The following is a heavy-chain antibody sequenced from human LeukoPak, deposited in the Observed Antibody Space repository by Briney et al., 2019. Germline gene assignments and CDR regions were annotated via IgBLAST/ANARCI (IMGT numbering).Heavy chain of an antibody. J-gene: IGHJ5*02. Sequence: PSETLSLTCTVSGGSISSSNYYCGWIRQSPGKGLEWIGTIYYSVSTYYNPALKSRVTISIDTSKNQFSLKLKSVTAADTAVYYCARPKVGDGDYAGNWFDPWGQGILVTVSS. V-gene: IGHV4-39*01. CDR1: GGSISSSNYY. D-gene: IGHD4-17*01. CDR3: ARPKVGDGDYAGNWFDP. CDR2: IYYSVST.